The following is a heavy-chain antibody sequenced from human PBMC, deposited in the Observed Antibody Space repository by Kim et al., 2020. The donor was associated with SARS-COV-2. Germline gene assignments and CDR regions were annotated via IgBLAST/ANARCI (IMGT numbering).Heavy chain of an antibody. D-gene: IGHD3-3*01. V-gene: IGHV1-3*01. Sequence: HKIQGRVTITRETSASTGYMELSSLRSEDTAVYYCARSGGYDFGTRSFDYWGQGTLVTVSS. J-gene: IGHJ4*02. CDR3: ARSGGYDFGTRSFDY.